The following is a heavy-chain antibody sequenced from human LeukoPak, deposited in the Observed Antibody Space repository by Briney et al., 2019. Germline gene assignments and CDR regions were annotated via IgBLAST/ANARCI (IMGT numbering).Heavy chain of an antibody. Sequence: SGPTLVNPTRTLTLTCTFSGFSLTTSGVGVGWIRQPPGKALEWLALISWDDDKRYSPSLKSRLTITKDTSKNQVVLTMTNVDPVDTATPFCPHRNWEAGNNWFDPWGQGTLVTVSS. CDR2: ISWDDDK. CDR1: GFSLTTSGVG. CDR3: PHRNWEAGNNWFDP. V-gene: IGHV2-5*02. D-gene: IGHD1-26*01. J-gene: IGHJ5*02.